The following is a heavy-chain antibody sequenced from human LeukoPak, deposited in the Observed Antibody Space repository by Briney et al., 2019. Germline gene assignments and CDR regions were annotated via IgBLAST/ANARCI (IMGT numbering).Heavy chain of an antibody. J-gene: IGHJ4*02. V-gene: IGHV3-30*02. CDR1: GFTFSSYG. CDR2: IRYDGSNK. D-gene: IGHD6-13*01. Sequence: GGSLRLSCAASGFTFSSYGMHWVRQAPGKGLEWVAFIRYDGSNKYYADSVKGRFTISRDNSKNTLYLQMNSLRAEDTAVYYCAKDQPGIAAAGTGDYWGQGTLVTVSS. CDR3: AKDQPGIAAAGTGDY.